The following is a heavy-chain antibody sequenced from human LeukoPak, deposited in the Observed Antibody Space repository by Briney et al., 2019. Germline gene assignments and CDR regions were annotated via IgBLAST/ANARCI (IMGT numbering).Heavy chain of an antibody. V-gene: IGHV3-7*01. CDR1: GFTFSGYW. CDR2: IKQDGSEK. J-gene: IGHJ4*02. CDR3: ARVKFDY. Sequence: GGSLRLSCAASGFTFSGYWMSWVRQAPGKGLEWVANIKQDGSEKYYVDSVKGRFTISRDNAKNSLYLQMNSLGAEDTAVYYCARVKFDYWGQGTLVTVSS.